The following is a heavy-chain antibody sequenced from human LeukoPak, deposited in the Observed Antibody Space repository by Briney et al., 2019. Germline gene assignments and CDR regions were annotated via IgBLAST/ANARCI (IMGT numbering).Heavy chain of an antibody. V-gene: IGHV3-33*01. D-gene: IGHD6-6*01. CDR3: ARSHPSPNTGLVYYYGMDV. J-gene: IGHJ6*02. CDR2: IWYDGSNK. CDR1: GFTFSSYG. Sequence: GGSLRLSCAASGFTFSSYGMHWVRQAPGKGLEWVAVIWYDGSNKYYADSVKGRFTISRDNSKNTLYLQMNSLRAEDTAVCYCARSHPSPNTGLVYYYGMDVWGQGTTVTVSS.